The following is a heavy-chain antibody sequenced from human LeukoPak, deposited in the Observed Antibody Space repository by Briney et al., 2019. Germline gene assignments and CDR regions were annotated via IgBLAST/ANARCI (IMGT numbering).Heavy chain of an antibody. CDR3: ARDGFFRASIDY. CDR2: ISYSGSTI. V-gene: IGHV3-11*04. CDR1: GFTFSDSY. Sequence: GGSLRLSCAASGFTFSDSYMSWFRQAPGKGLEWLSYISYSGSTIYYADSVKGRFTISRDNSKNTLYLQMNSLRAEDTAVYYCARDGFFRASIDYWGQGTLVTVSS. D-gene: IGHD3-3*01. J-gene: IGHJ4*02.